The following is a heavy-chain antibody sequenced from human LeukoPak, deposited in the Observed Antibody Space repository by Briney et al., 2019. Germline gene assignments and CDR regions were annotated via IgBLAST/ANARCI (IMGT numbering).Heavy chain of an antibody. CDR1: GYTFTNYA. CDR3: ARGTSSGWPKPGDY. D-gene: IGHD6-19*01. V-gene: IGHV7-4-1*02. CDR2: INTYTANP. J-gene: IGHJ4*02. Sequence: ASVKVSCTASGYTFTNYAMNWVRQAPGQGLEWMGWINTYTANPTYAQGFTGRFVFSLDTSVSTAYLQISSLKAEDTAVYYCARGTSSGWPKPGDYWGQGTLVTVSS.